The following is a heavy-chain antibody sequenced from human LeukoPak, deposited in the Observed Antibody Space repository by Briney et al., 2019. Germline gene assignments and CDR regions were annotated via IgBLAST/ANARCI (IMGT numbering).Heavy chain of an antibody. D-gene: IGHD1-1*01. V-gene: IGHV3-15*01. J-gene: IGHJ4*02. CDR2: IRSKADGGTS. CDR3: TTGND. Sequence: GGSLRLSCAASGFTLSNAWMSWVRQAPGKGLEWVGRIRSKADGGTSDYAAPVKGRFTILRDDSKNTLFVQVNSLRTEDTAVYYCTTGNDWGQGTLVTVSS. CDR1: GFTLSNAW.